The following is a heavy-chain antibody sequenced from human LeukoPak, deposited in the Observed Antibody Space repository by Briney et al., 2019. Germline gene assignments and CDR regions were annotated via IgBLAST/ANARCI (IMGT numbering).Heavy chain of an antibody. CDR1: GFTFSDYY. CDR3: ARRRFDYYDNSYFDY. Sequence: GGSLRLSCAASGFTFSDYYMSWIRQAPGKGLEWVSYISSSGSTIYYADSVKGRFTISRDNAKNSLYLQMNSLRAEDTAVYYCARRRFDYYDNSYFDYWGQGTLVTVSP. V-gene: IGHV3-11*01. J-gene: IGHJ4*02. D-gene: IGHD3-22*01. CDR2: ISSSGSTI.